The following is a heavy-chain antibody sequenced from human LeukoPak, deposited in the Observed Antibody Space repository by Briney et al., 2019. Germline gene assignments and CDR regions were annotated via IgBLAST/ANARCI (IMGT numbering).Heavy chain of an antibody. V-gene: IGHV3-30*02. J-gene: IGHJ4*02. Sequence: PGGSLRLSCAASGFTFNNYGMHWVRQAPGKGLEWVAFIRYDGSNKYYADSVKGRFTISRDNSKNTLYLQMNSLRAEDTAVYYCAKAGGWGSGSYLIDYWGQGTLVTVSS. CDR3: AKAGGWGSGSYLIDY. D-gene: IGHD3-10*01. CDR2: IRYDGSNK. CDR1: GFTFNNYG.